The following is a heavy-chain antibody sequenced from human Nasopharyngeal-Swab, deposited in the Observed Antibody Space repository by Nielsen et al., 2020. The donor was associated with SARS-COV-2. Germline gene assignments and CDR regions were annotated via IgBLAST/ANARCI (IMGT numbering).Heavy chain of an antibody. Sequence: VRQAPGKGLEWVVVISYDGSNKYYADSVKGRFTISRDNSKNTLYLQMNSLRAEDTAVYYCAKTAGAADYYYYYYMDVWGKGTMVTVSS. V-gene: IGHV3-30*18. CDR2: ISYDGSNK. J-gene: IGHJ6*03. CDR3: AKTAGAADYYYYYYMDV. D-gene: IGHD6-13*01.